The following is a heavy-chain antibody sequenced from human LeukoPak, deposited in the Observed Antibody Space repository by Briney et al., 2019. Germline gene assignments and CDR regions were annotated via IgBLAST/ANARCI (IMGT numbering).Heavy chain of an antibody. CDR2: IWYDGRNK. CDR1: EFTFSSYG. V-gene: IGHV3-33*01. D-gene: IGHD3-22*01. J-gene: IGHJ4*02. Sequence: QPGRSLRLSCAAAEFTFSSYGMHWVRQAPGKGLEWVAMIWYDGRNKVYADSVEGRFTISRDNSKNTLYLQMNSLRAEDTAVYYCARELPPVVTYYFDYWGQGTLVTVSS. CDR3: ARELPPVVTYYFDY.